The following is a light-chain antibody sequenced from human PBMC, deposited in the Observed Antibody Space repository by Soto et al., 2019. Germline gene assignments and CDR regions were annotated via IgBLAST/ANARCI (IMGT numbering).Light chain of an antibody. CDR3: QQSYSTPY. V-gene: IGKV1-39*01. CDR2: AAS. Sequence: DIQMTQSPSSLAACVGDRATITCRASQSISSYLNWYQQKPGKAPKLLIYAASSLQSGVPSRFSGSGSGTDFTLTISSLQPEDFATYYCQQSYSTPYFGQGTRREIK. CDR1: QSISSY. J-gene: IGKJ5*01.